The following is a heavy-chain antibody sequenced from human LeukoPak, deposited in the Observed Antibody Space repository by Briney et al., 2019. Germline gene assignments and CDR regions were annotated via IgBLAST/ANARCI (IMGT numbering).Heavy chain of an antibody. V-gene: IGHV3-30-3*01. D-gene: IGHD3-16*02. J-gene: IGHJ3*02. CDR2: ISYDGSNK. CDR3: ARGANYDYVWGSYRSGAFDI. Sequence: GGSLGLSCAASGFTFSSYAMHWVRQAPGKGLEWVAVISYDGSNKYYADSVKGRFTISRDNSKNTLYLQMNSLRAEDTAVYYCARGANYDYVWGSYRSGAFDIWGQGTMVTVSS. CDR1: GFTFSSYA.